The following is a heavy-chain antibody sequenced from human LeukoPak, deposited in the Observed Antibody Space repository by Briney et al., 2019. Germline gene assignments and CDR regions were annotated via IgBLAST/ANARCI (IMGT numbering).Heavy chain of an antibody. CDR2: FDPEDGET. Sequence: GSSVKVSCKASGGTFSSYAISWVRQAPGQGLEWMGGFDPEDGETIYAQKYQGRVTMTEDTSTDTAYMELSSLRSDDTAVYYCATPSPSGSWYFQHWGQGTLVTVSS. CDR1: GGTFSSYA. D-gene: IGHD3-10*01. CDR3: ATPSPSGSWYFQH. J-gene: IGHJ1*01. V-gene: IGHV1-24*01.